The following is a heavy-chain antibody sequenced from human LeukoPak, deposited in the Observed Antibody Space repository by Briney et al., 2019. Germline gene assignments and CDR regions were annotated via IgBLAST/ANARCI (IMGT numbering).Heavy chain of an antibody. V-gene: IGHV3-48*02. CDR1: GXTFSSYS. Sequence: PGGSLRLSCAASGXTFSSYSMNWVRQAPGKGLEWVSYFSSSSSTIYYADSVKGRFTISRDNAKNSLYLQMNRLRDEDTAVYYCARDGVVVVAATSGGYYGMDVWGQGTTVTVSS. CDR2: FSSSSSTI. CDR3: ARDGVVVVAATSGGYYGMDV. D-gene: IGHD2-15*01. J-gene: IGHJ6*02.